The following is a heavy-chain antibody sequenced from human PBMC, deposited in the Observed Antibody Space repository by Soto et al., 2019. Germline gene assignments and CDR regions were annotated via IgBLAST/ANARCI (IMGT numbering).Heavy chain of an antibody. J-gene: IGHJ4*02. V-gene: IGHV1-24*01. CDR3: ATSLMVGATVGFDY. Sequence: ALVKVSCKVSGYTLTELSMHWVRQAPGKGLEWMGGFDPEDGETIYAQKFQGRVTMTEDTSTDTAYMELSSLRSEDTAVYYCATSLMVGATVGFDYWGQGTLVTVSS. CDR1: GYTLTELS. CDR2: FDPEDGET. D-gene: IGHD1-26*01.